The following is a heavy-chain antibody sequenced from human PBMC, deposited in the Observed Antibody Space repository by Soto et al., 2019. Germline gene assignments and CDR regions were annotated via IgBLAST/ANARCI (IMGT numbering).Heavy chain of an antibody. D-gene: IGHD2-2*01. V-gene: IGHV1-69*01. CDR2: IIPIFGTA. Sequence: QVQLVQSGAEVKKPGSSVKVSCKASGGTFSSYAISWVRQAPGQGLEWMGGIIPIFGTANYAQKFQGRVTMTADESTSTAYMELSSLRTEDTAVYYCARGIRGPAAICNWFDPWGQGTLVTVSS. CDR1: GGTFSSYA. CDR3: ARGIRGPAAICNWFDP. J-gene: IGHJ5*01.